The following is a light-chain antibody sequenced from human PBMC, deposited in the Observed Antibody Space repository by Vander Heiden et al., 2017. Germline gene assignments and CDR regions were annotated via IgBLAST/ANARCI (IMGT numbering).Light chain of an antibody. CDR1: SSDVGGYNY. Sequence: QSALTQPASVSGSPGQSITLSCTGTSSDVGGYNYVSWYQQPPGKAPKLMIYEVSNRPSGVSNRFSGSKSGNTASLTISGLQAEDEADYYCSSYTSSSTKVFGTGTKVTVL. V-gene: IGLV2-14*01. CDR2: EVS. CDR3: SSYTSSSTKV. J-gene: IGLJ1*01.